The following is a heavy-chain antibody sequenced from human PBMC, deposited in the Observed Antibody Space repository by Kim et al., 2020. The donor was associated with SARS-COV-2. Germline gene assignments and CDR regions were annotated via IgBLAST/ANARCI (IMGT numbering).Heavy chain of an antibody. CDR3: AREGDLYYYYGMDV. CDR2: IYSGGST. Sequence: GGSLRLSCAASGFTVSSNYMSWVRQAPGKGLEWVSVIYSGGSTYYADSVKGRFTISRDNSKNTLYLQMNSLRAEDTAVYYCAREGDLYYYYGMDVWGQGTTVTVSS. V-gene: IGHV3-53*01. J-gene: IGHJ6*02. D-gene: IGHD3-10*01. CDR1: GFTVSSNY.